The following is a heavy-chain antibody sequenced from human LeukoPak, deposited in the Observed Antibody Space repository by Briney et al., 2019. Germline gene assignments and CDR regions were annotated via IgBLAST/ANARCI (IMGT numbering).Heavy chain of an antibody. J-gene: IGHJ4*02. CDR3: ARPYYDILTGYYYFDY. D-gene: IGHD3-9*01. Sequence: PSETLSLTCTVSGGSISSSSYYWGWIRQPPGKGLEWTGSIYYSGSTYYNPSLKSRVTISVDTSKNQFSLKLSSVTAADTAVYYCARPYYDILTGYYYFDYWGQGTLVTVSS. CDR1: GGSISSSSYY. CDR2: IYYSGST. V-gene: IGHV4-39*01.